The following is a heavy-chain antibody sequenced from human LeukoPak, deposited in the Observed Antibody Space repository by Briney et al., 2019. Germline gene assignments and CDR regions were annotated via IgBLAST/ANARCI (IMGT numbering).Heavy chain of an antibody. Sequence: PGGSLRLSCAASGFTVSSNYMSWVRQAPGKGLEWVSVIYSGGSTYYADSVKGRFIISRDNSKNTLYLQMNSLRAEDTAVYYCAKGTRGRYYYSMDVWGQGTTVTVSS. CDR2: IYSGGST. CDR3: AKGTRGRYYYSMDV. CDR1: GFTVSSNY. J-gene: IGHJ6*02. V-gene: IGHV3-53*01. D-gene: IGHD1-1*01.